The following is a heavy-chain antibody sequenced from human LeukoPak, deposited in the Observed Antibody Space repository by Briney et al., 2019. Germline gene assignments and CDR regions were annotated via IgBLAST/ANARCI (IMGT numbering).Heavy chain of an antibody. CDR1: GGSFSGYY. V-gene: IGHV4-34*01. Sequence: SETLSLTCAVYGGSFSGYYWSWIRQPPGKGLEWIGEIDHSGSTNYNPSLKSRVTISVDTSKNQFSLKLSSVTAADTAVYYCARSAETNYYDSSGYYRYFDYWSQGTLVTVSS. CDR2: IDHSGST. J-gene: IGHJ4*02. CDR3: ARSAETNYYDSSGYYRYFDY. D-gene: IGHD3-22*01.